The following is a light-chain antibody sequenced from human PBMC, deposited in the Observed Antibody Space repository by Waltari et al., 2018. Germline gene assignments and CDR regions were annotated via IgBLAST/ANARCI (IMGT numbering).Light chain of an antibody. J-gene: IGKJ1*01. V-gene: IGKV3-20*01. CDR3: QQYVSPPET. Sequence: EIVLAQSPDTLSLSPGERATLSCRASQTVRSNYLAWFQQKPGQAPRLRIYGASSRATGSPDRFSGSGSGTDFTLIISRLEPEDFAVYYCQQYVSPPETFGHGTKVEI. CDR2: GAS. CDR1: QTVRSNY.